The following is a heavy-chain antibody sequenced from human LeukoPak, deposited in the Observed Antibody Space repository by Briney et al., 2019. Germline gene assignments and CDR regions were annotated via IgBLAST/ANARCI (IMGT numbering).Heavy chain of an antibody. CDR1: GYTFSSYG. V-gene: IGHV3-33*05. J-gene: IGHJ4*02. CDR2: ISHDGDYA. D-gene: IGHD3-22*01. Sequence: GGSLRLSCAASGYTFSSYGVHWVRQAPGKGLEWVAMISHDGDYAQYADSVKGRFTISRDNSKKTMHVEMNSLRAEDTAVYYCASSGSYSDFDYWGQGTLVTVSS. CDR3: ASSGSYSDFDY.